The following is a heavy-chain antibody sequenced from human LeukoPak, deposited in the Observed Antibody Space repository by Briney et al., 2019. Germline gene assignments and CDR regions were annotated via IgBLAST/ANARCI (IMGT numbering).Heavy chain of an antibody. CDR1: GGSLSSYY. D-gene: IGHD3-10*01. V-gene: IGHV4-59*01. CDR2: IYYSGST. CDR3: ARYAPLLGPDY. J-gene: IGHJ4*02. Sequence: SETLSLTCTVSGGSLSSYYWSWIRQPPGKGLEWIGYIYYSGSTNYNPSLKSRVTISVDTSKNQFSLKLSSVTAADTAVYYCARYAPLLGPDYWGQGTLVTVSS.